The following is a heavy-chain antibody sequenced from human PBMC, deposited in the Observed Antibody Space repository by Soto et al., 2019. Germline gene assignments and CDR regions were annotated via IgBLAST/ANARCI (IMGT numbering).Heavy chain of an antibody. CDR2: INHNGST. Sequence: PSETLSLTCAVYGGSFSGYYWSWIRQPPGKGLEWIGEINHNGSTNYNPSLKSRVTISVDTSKNQFSLKLSSVTAADTAVYYCARAPMVRAVISRFRFDPWGQATRVT. J-gene: IGHJ5*02. V-gene: IGHV4-34*01. D-gene: IGHD3-10*01. CDR1: GGSFSGYY. CDR3: ARAPMVRAVISRFRFDP.